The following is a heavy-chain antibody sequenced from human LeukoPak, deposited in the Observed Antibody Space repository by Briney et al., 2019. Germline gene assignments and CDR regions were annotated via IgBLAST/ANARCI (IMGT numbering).Heavy chain of an antibody. CDR2: IYYSGST. D-gene: IGHD3-10*01. V-gene: IGHV4-39*07. J-gene: IGHJ4*02. Sequence: PSETLSLTCTVSGGSISSSSYYWGWIRQPPGKGLEWIGSIYYSGSTYYNPSLKSRVTISVDTSKNQFSLKLSSVTAADTAVYYCARAPFGESHFDYWGQGTLVTVSS. CDR3: ARAPFGESHFDY. CDR1: GGSISSSSYY.